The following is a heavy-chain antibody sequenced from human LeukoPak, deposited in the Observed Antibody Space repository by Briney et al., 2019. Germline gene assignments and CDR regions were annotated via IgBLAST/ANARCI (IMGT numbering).Heavy chain of an antibody. Sequence: SVTLSLTCTVSGGSISSYYWSWIRQPPGKGLEWIGYIYYSGSTNYNPSLKSRVTISVDTSKNQFSLKLSSVTAADTAVYYCARDYYDSSGYYFSWFDPWGQGTLVTVSS. J-gene: IGHJ5*02. CDR2: IYYSGST. D-gene: IGHD3-22*01. CDR3: ARDYYDSSGYYFSWFDP. CDR1: GGSISSYY. V-gene: IGHV4-59*01.